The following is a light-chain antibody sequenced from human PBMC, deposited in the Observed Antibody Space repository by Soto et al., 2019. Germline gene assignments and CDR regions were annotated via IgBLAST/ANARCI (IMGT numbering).Light chain of an antibody. Sequence: IKMTKSPSSLSASVGDRVTITCRASQGLSTYLAWYQQKPGKAPKLLIYAASNLQSGVPSRFSGSGSGTDFTLTISSLQPEDFATYYCLSGHSRPFGGGTMADIK. J-gene: IGKJ4*01. CDR1: QGLSTY. V-gene: IGKV1-12*02. CDR3: LSGHSRP. CDR2: AAS.